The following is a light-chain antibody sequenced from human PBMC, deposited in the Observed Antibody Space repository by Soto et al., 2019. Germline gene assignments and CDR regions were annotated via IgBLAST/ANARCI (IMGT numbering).Light chain of an antibody. CDR1: SSDVGGYND. CDR3: SSYTSSSTLV. V-gene: IGLV2-14*01. CDR2: DVS. Sequence: QSALTQPASVSGSPGQSITISCTGTSSDVGGYNDVSWYQQHPGKAPKLMIYDVSSRPSGVSNHFSGSKSDNTASLTISGLQAEDDADYYCSSYTSSSTLVFGGGTKLTVL. J-gene: IGLJ3*02.